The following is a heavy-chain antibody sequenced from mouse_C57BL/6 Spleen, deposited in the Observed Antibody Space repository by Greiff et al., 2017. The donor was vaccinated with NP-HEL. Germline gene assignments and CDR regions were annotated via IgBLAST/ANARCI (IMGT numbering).Heavy chain of an antibody. Sequence: QVQLKQPGAELVRPGSSVKLSCKASGYTFTSYWMDWVKQRPGQGLEWIGNIYPSDSETYYNQKFKDKATLTVDKSSSTAYMQLSSLTSEDSAVYYCASLTDYDPGFWGQGTLVTVSA. D-gene: IGHD2-4*01. V-gene: IGHV1-61*01. J-gene: IGHJ3*01. CDR3: ASLTDYDPGF. CDR2: IYPSDSET. CDR1: GYTFTSYW.